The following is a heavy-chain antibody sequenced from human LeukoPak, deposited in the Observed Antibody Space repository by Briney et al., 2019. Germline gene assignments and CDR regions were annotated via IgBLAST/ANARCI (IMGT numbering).Heavy chain of an antibody. Sequence: GGSLRLSCAASGFTFSSYSMNWVRQAPGKGLEWVSYIGSSSSTIYYADSVKGRFTISRDNAKNSLYLQMNSLRDEDTAVYYCARESKTVAGLDYWGQGTLVTVSS. D-gene: IGHD6-19*01. CDR3: ARESKTVAGLDY. CDR1: GFTFSSYS. V-gene: IGHV3-48*02. J-gene: IGHJ4*02. CDR2: IGSSSSTI.